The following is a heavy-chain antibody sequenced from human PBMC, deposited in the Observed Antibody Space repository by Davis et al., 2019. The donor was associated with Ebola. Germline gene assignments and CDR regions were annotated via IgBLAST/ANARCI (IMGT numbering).Heavy chain of an antibody. CDR3: ARDGYNYSFFDY. D-gene: IGHD5-24*01. J-gene: IGHJ4*02. CDR1: GVSISNYY. Sequence: SETLSLTCTVSGVSISNYYWTWIRQPPGKGLEWIAYMYNGGSANYNPSLKSRVTISMDTSKNQFSLKVSSVTAADTAVYYCARDGYNYSFFDYWGQGTLVTVSS. V-gene: IGHV4-59*01. CDR2: MYNGGSA.